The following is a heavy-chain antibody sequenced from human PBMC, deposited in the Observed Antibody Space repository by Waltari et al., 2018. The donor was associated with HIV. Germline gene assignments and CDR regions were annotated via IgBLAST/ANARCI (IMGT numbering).Heavy chain of an antibody. CDR3: ARDQGGIAVAGTPGDY. V-gene: IGHV1-2*02. D-gene: IGHD6-19*01. CDR2: INPNSGGT. CDR1: AYTFTGYY. J-gene: IGHJ4*02. Sequence: QVQLVQSGAAAKKPAASVKVSCKASAYTFTGYYLHWLPQAPGQGLEWMGWINPNSGGTNYAQKFQGRVTMTRDTSISTAYMELSRLRSDDTAVYYCARDQGGIAVAGTPGDYWGQGTLVTVSS.